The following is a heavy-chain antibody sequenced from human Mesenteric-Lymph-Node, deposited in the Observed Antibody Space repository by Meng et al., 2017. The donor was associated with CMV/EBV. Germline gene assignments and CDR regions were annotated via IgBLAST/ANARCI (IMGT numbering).Heavy chain of an antibody. D-gene: IGHD6-6*01. CDR2: IYSGGNT. J-gene: IGHJ4*02. CDR1: GLTFRDNW. Sequence: SGLTFRDNWMHWVRQAPEKGLEWVSLIYSGGNTFYADSVKGRFTISRDNSKNTLYLQMNSLRAEDTAVYYCARDVGFEYSSSSTLDYWGQGTLVTVSS. CDR3: ARDVGFEYSSSSTLDY. V-gene: IGHV3-66*01.